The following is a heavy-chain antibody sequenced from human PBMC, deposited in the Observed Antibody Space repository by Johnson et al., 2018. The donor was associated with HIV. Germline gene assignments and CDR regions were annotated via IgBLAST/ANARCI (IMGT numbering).Heavy chain of an antibody. CDR3: ARNGGTVTSDAFDI. V-gene: IGHV3-30-3*01. D-gene: IGHD4-17*01. J-gene: IGHJ3*02. CDR1: GFTFSSYA. CDR2: ISYDGSNK. Sequence: HVQLVESGGGLIQPGGSLRLSCAASGFTFSSYAMHWVRQAPGKGLEWVAVISYDGSNKYYADSVKGRFTISRDNSKNTLYLQMNSLRAEDTAVYYCARNGGTVTSDAFDIWGQGTLVTVSS.